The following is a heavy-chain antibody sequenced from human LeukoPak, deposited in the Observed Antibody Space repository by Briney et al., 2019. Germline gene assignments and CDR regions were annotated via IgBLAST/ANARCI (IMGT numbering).Heavy chain of an antibody. J-gene: IGHJ4*02. CDR2: INPNSGDT. CDR1: GYTFTGYH. V-gene: IGHV1-2*06. D-gene: IGHD2-2*01. Sequence: ASVKVSCKASGYTFTGYHMHWVRQAHGQGLEWMGRINPNSGDTNYAQKFQGRVTMTRDTSISTAYMELSRLRSDDTAVYYCAKDYCSSTSCLFDYWGQGTLVTVSS. CDR3: AKDYCSSTSCLFDY.